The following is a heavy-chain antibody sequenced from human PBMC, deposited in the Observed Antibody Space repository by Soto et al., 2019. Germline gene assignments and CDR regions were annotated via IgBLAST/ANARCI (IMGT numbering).Heavy chain of an antibody. CDR1: GFTFSSYG. J-gene: IGHJ4*02. Sequence: GGSLRLSCAASGFTFSSYGMHWVRQAPGKGLEWVAVIWYDGSNKYYADSVKGRFTISRDNSKNTLYLQMNSLRAEDTAVYYCARGLDYADTYYFDYWGQGTLVTVSS. CDR2: IWYDGSNK. CDR3: ARGLDYADTYYFDY. V-gene: IGHV3-33*01. D-gene: IGHD4-17*01.